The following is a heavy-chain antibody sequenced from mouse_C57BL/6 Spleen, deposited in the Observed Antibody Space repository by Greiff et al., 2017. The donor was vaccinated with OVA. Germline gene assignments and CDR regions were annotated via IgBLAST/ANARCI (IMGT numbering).Heavy chain of an antibody. Sequence: QVQLQQPGAELVKPGASVKMSCKASGYTFTSYWITWVKQRPGQGLEWIGDIYPGSGSTNYNEKFKSKATLTVDTSSSTAYMQLSSLTSEDSAVYYCAREEGLRLRFAYWGQGTLVTVSA. CDR2: IYPGSGST. J-gene: IGHJ3*01. CDR1: GYTFTSYW. V-gene: IGHV1-55*01. CDR3: AREEGLRLRFAY. D-gene: IGHD2-4*01.